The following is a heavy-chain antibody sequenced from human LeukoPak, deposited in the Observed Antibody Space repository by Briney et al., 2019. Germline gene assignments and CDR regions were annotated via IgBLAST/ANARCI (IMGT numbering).Heavy chain of an antibody. J-gene: IGHJ4*02. D-gene: IGHD3-22*01. CDR3: ARGPLDSADYSFDY. CDR1: SGSINNHH. V-gene: IGHV4-59*11. CDR2: VAYTGSA. Sequence: SETLSLTCNVSSGSINNHHWSWIRQPPGKRLEWIEYVAYTGSAVYNPSLKSRVTISVDTSKNQFSLKLKSVTAADTAVYYCARGPLDSADYSFDYWGQGALVTASS.